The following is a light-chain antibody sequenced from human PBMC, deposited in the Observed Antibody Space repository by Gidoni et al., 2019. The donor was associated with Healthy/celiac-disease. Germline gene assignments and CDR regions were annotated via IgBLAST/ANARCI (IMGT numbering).Light chain of an antibody. V-gene: IGLV3-21*02. CDR2: DDS. J-gene: IGLJ2*01. CDR1: KIGSTS. Sequence: SDVRTQPPSVAVAPGQTARITWGGNKIGSTSVHWSQQKPGQAPVLVVYDDSDRPSGIPERFSGSNSGNTATLTISRVEAGDEADYYCQVLDSSSDLLVFGGGTKLTVL. CDR3: QVLDSSSDLLV.